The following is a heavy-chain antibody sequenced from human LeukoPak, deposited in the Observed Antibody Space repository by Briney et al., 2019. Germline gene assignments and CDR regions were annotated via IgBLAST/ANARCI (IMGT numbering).Heavy chain of an antibody. V-gene: IGHV3-11*01. CDR3: ARERETITMVRGVIGLENC. D-gene: IGHD3-10*01. CDR2: ISSSGSTI. Sequence: PGGSLRLSCAASGFTFSDYYMSWIRQAPGKGLEWVSYISSSGSTIYYADSVKGRFTISRDNAKNSLYLQMNSLRAEDTAVYYCARERETITMVRGVIGLENCWGQGTLVTVSS. J-gene: IGHJ4*02. CDR1: GFTFSDYY.